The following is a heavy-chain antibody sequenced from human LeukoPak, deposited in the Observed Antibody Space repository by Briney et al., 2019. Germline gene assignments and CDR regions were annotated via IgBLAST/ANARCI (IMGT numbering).Heavy chain of an antibody. CDR1: GGSITTNTYY. V-gene: IGHV4-39*01. Sequence: PSETLSLTCTVSGGSITTNTYYWAWIRQPAGKGLEWLGSVYSSGTPYYNPSLESRVTISLDTSNNQFSLKLSSVTAADTAVYYCARTLMPMSRGVPLGYWGQGTLVTVSS. D-gene: IGHD3-10*01. CDR3: ARTLMPMSRGVPLGY. J-gene: IGHJ4*02. CDR2: VYSSGTP.